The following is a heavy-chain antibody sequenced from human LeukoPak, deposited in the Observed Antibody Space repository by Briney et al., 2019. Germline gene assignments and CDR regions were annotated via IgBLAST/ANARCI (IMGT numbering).Heavy chain of an antibody. CDR3: ARGPFRDDTMVREVRLWFDP. D-gene: IGHD3-10*01. Sequence: SETLSLTCTVSGGSISSYYWSWIRQPAGKGLEWIGRIYTSGSTNYNPSLKSRVTMSVDTSKNQFSLKLSSVTAADTAVYYCARGPFRDDTMVREVRLWFDPWGQGTLVTVSS. J-gene: IGHJ5*02. CDR2: IYTSGST. CDR1: GGSISSYY. V-gene: IGHV4-4*07.